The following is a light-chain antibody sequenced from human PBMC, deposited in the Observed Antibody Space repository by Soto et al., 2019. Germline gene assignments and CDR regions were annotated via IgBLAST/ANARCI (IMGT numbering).Light chain of an antibody. CDR3: QQYDYSLGYT. CDR1: QSISDNY. J-gene: IGKJ2*01. V-gene: IGKV3-20*01. Sequence: EIVLTQSPGTLSLSPGERATLSCRASQSISDNYLAWYQQKPGQAPRLLIYGASNRATGIPDRFSGSGSGTDFSLTISRLEPEDFAEYYCQQYDYSLGYTFGQGTKLEIK. CDR2: GAS.